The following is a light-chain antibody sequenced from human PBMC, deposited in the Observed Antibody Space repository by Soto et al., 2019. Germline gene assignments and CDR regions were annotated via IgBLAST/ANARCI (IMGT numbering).Light chain of an antibody. CDR1: QDISNY. Sequence: DIQMTQSPSSLSASVGDRVTITCQASQDISNYLNWYQKKPGKAPKLLIYDASNLETVVPSRFSGSGSGTDFTFTISSLQPEDIATYFCQQYDRLPSFTFGPGTKVDVK. CDR2: DAS. CDR3: QQYDRLPSFT. V-gene: IGKV1-33*01. J-gene: IGKJ3*01.